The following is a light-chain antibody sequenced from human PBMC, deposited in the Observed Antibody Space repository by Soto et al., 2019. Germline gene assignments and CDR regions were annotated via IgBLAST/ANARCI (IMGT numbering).Light chain of an antibody. CDR2: GAS. CDR1: QSISTY. Sequence: DIRLTQSPSSLSASVGDRVTISCRASQSISTYLMWYHQKPGKAPNLLIYGASGLQNGVRSRFAGSGSGTEFTLTITGLQPEDFGTYYCQQSSITPRSFGQGTKVEI. CDR3: QQSSITPRS. V-gene: IGKV1-39*01. J-gene: IGKJ1*01.